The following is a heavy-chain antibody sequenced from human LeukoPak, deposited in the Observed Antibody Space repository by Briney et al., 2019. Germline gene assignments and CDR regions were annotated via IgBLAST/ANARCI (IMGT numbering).Heavy chain of an antibody. J-gene: IGHJ5*02. D-gene: IGHD6-6*01. Sequence: SETLSLTCAVYGGSFSGYYWSWIRQPPGKGLEWIGEINYSGSTNYNPSLKSRVTISVDTSKNQFSLKLGSVTAADTAVYYCARGGIAARRPLSPWGQGTLVTVSS. CDR3: ARGGIAARRPLSP. CDR2: INYSGST. V-gene: IGHV4-34*01. CDR1: GGSFSGYY.